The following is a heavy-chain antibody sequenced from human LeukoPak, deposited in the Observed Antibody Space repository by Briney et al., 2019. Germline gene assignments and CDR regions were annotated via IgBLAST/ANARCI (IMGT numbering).Heavy chain of an antibody. Sequence: ASVKVSCKASGYTFTGYYMHWVRQAPGQGLEWMAWINPNSGGTNYAQKFQGRVTMTRDTSISTAYMELSRLRSDDTAVYYCARDLSTYYYDSSGYSNYWGQGTLVTVSS. J-gene: IGHJ4*02. D-gene: IGHD3-22*01. CDR2: INPNSGGT. V-gene: IGHV1-2*02. CDR1: GYTFTGYY. CDR3: ARDLSTYYYDSSGYSNY.